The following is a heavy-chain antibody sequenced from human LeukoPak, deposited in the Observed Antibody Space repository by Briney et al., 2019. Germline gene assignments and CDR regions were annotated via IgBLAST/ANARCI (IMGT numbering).Heavy chain of an antibody. Sequence: GGSLRLSCAASGFTFSSFNMNWVRQAPGKGLVWVSRINSDGSSTSYADSVKGRFTISRDNAKNTLYLQMNSLRAEDTAVYYCARADITIFGPTDYWGQGTLVTVSS. J-gene: IGHJ4*02. CDR2: INSDGSST. D-gene: IGHD3-3*01. V-gene: IGHV3-74*01. CDR3: ARADITIFGPTDY. CDR1: GFTFSSFN.